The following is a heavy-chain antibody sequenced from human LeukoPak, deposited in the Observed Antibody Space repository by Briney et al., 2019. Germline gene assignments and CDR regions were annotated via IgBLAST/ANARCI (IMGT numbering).Heavy chain of an antibody. CDR1: VVAFRGSA. CDR2: IRSKANNYAT. Sequence: GGSLRLSCAASVVAFRGSAMLCVRQASGKWLEWVGRIRSKANNYATAYAASVTGRFTISRDDSKNTAYLQMNSLKTEDPTVYYCTRRVDRSGYGMDVWGQGTTVTVSS. J-gene: IGHJ6*02. CDR3: TRRVDRSGYGMDV. D-gene: IGHD6-25*01. V-gene: IGHV3-73*01.